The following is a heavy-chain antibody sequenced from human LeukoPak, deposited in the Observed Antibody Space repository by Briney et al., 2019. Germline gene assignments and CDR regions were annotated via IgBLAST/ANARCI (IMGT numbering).Heavy chain of an antibody. V-gene: IGHV1-2*02. CDR1: GYTFTVYF. CDR2: INPNNGDT. Sequence: ASVRVSSKAAGYTFTVYFMYRVRQAPGQGGEWMGEINPNNGDTKFAQKFEGRVTMTRDTSITTAYMELSSLKSDDTAVYYRARLRWERGALDYWGQGTPVTVPS. CDR3: ARLRWERGALDY. J-gene: IGHJ4*02. D-gene: IGHD1-26*01.